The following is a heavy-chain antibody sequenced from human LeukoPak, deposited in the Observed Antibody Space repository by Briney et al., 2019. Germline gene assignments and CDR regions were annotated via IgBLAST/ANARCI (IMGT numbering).Heavy chain of an antibody. V-gene: IGHV5-51*01. Sequence: GESLKISCKGSGYSFTSYWIGWVRQMPGKGLEWMGIIYPGDSDTRYSPSFQGQVTISADKSISTAYLQWSSLKASDTAVYYCARQPYYYDSSGYLEDYWGQGTLVTVSS. CDR1: GYSFTSYW. D-gene: IGHD3-22*01. CDR2: IYPGDSDT. J-gene: IGHJ4*02. CDR3: ARQPYYYDSSGYLEDY.